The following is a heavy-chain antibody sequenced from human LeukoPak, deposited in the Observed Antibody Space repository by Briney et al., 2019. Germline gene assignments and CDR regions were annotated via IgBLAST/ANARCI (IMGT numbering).Heavy chain of an antibody. V-gene: IGHV3-23*01. CDR3: AILSWDGRGSFY. D-gene: IGHD2/OR15-2a*01. Sequence: GGSLRLSCAASGFTFSMYSMSWVRQAPGKGLEWVSAIRSTGVDTYYADSVRGRFTISRDNSSGTLSLQMNSLRAEDTAVYFCAILSWDGRGSFYWGQGALVTVSS. CDR2: IRSTGVDT. CDR1: GFTFSMYS. J-gene: IGHJ4*02.